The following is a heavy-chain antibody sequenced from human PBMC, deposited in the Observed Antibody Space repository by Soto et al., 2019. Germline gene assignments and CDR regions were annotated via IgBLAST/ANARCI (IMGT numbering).Heavy chain of an antibody. CDR2: LYDLDGS. Sequence: DVQLVESVGGLIQPGESLRLSCAAFGFTISGKKYVAWVRQAPGKGLEWASALYDLDGSFYAASVKGRFTTSSDSSKTTVYLQMNDLRPDDTAVYYCATWHEREHAYDVWGQGTTVTVSS. CDR3: ATWHEREHAYDV. V-gene: IGHV3-53*01. D-gene: IGHD1-1*01. J-gene: IGHJ3*01. CDR1: GFTISGKKY.